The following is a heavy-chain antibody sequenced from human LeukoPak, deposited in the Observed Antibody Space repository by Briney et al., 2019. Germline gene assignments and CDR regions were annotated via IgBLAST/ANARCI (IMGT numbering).Heavy chain of an antibody. CDR3: ARGLLALERPHLPGYNWFDP. J-gene: IGHJ5*02. Sequence: ASVKVSCKASGGTFSSYAISWVRQAPGQGLEWMGWINPNSGGTNYAQKFQGRVTMTRDTSISTAYMELSRLRSDDTAVYYCARGLLALERPHLPGYNWFDPWGQGTLVTVSS. CDR1: GGTFSSYA. CDR2: INPNSGGT. D-gene: IGHD1-1*01. V-gene: IGHV1-2*02.